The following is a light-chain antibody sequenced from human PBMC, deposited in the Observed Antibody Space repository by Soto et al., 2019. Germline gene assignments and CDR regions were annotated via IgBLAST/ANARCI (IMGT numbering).Light chain of an antibody. J-gene: IGKJ3*01. CDR3: QQYYSPPGPP. CDR2: WAS. Sequence: SPDAVAFCLGESGTFNCRSSQSFLYSSNNKNYLAWYQQKPGQPPKLLIYWASTRESGVPDRFSGSGSGTDFTLTISSLQAEDLAVYYCQQYYSPPGPPFGAGPTVDI. V-gene: IGKV4-1*01. CDR1: QSFLYSSNNKNY.